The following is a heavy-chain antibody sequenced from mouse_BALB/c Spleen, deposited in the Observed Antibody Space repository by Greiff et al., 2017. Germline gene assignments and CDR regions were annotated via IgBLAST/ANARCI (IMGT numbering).Heavy chain of an antibody. V-gene: IGHV3-6*02. CDR1: GYSITSGYY. CDR2: ISYDGSN. CDR3: ARGDGYYEYFDY. D-gene: IGHD2-3*01. Sequence: VQLKESGPGLVKPSQSLSLTCSVTGYSITSGYYWNWIRQFPGNKLEWMGYISYDGSNNYNPSLKNRISITRDTSKNQFFLKLNSVTTEDTATYYCARGDGYYEYFDYWGQGTTLTVSS. J-gene: IGHJ2*01.